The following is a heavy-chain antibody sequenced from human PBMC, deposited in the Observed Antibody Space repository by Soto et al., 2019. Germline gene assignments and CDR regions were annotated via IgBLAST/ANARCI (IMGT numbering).Heavy chain of an antibody. J-gene: IGHJ4*02. V-gene: IGHV3-23*01. D-gene: IGHD6-13*01. CDR1: GFTVSSYA. CDR2: ISAST. CDR3: AIRMYSTRWYYLDY. Sequence: EMQLLASGGGLVQAGGSLRLSCAASGFTVSSYALNWVRQAPGKGLEWVSGISASTYYADSVKGRFTISRDTSKNTLYLQMNSLRAEDTAIYFCAIRMYSTRWYYLDYWGQGTLVTVSS.